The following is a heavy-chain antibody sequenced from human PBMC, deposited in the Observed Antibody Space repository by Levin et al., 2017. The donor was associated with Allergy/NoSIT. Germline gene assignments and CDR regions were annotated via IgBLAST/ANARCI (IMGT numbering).Heavy chain of an antibody. D-gene: IGHD6-13*01. CDR2: IYHSGST. V-gene: IGHV4-38-2*01. J-gene: IGHJ5*02. CDR3: VRVVAAAGTDWFDP. CDR1: GYSISSGYY. Sequence: SCAVSGYSISSGYYWGWIRQPPGKGLEWIGSIYHSGSTYYNPSLKSRVTISVDTSKNQFSLKLSSVTAADTAVYYCVRVVAAAGTDWFDPWGQGTLVTVSS.